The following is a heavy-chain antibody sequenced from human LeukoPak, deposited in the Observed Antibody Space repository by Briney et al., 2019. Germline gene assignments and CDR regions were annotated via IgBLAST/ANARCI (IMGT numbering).Heavy chain of an antibody. CDR1: GGSMTSYY. Sequence: PSETLSLTCTVSGGSMTSYYWSWIRQSPGKGLEWIGYICYSGSTNYNPSLKSRVTISVDTSKNQFSLKLSSVTAADTAVYYCARAGWIQLWWGDAFDIWGQGTMVTVSS. J-gene: IGHJ3*02. D-gene: IGHD5-18*01. CDR3: ARAGWIQLWWGDAFDI. V-gene: IGHV4-59*01. CDR2: ICYSGST.